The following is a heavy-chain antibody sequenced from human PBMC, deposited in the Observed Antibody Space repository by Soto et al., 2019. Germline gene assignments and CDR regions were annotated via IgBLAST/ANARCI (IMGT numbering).Heavy chain of an antibody. J-gene: IGHJ6*02. CDR1: GGTFSSDT. CDR2: IVPIFGST. D-gene: IGHD3-3*02. CDR3: ARRPGISTIQTTHYYYGMDV. V-gene: IGHV1-69*12. Sequence: QVQLVQSGAEVKKPGSSVKVSCKASGGTFSSDTISWVRQAPGQGLEWMGVIVPIFGSTKYAQNIQGRVTMTADESTSTAYMELRSLRSEDTAVYYCARRPGISTIQTTHYYYGMDVWGQGTTVTVSS.